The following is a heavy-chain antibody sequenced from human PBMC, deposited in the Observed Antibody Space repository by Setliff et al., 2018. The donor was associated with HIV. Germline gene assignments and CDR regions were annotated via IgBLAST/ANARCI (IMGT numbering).Heavy chain of an antibody. J-gene: IGHJ1*01. V-gene: IGHV4-59*11. D-gene: IGHD1-26*01. CDR1: GGSISTHY. Sequence: TSETLSLTCTVSGGSISTHYWSWIRQPPGKGLEWIGYIYYSGGTNYNPSLKSRVTISVDTSKNQFSLKLSSVTAADTAVYYCARDFVTGSYFLQWGQGTLVTVSS. CDR3: ARDFVTGSYFLQ. CDR2: IYYSGGT.